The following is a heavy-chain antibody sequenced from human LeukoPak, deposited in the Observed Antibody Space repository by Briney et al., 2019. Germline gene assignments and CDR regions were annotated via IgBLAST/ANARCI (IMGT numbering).Heavy chain of an antibody. CDR1: GGSISSGGYS. V-gene: IGHV4-31*11. J-gene: IGHJ4*02. CDR3: ARGNLDSSGYYCD. Sequence: PSETLSLTCAVSGGSISSGGYSWSWIRQHPGKGLEWIGYIYYSGSTYYNPSLKSRVTISVDTSKNQFSLKLSSVTAADTAVYYCARGNLDSSGYYCDWGQGTLVTVSS. D-gene: IGHD3-22*01. CDR2: IYYSGST.